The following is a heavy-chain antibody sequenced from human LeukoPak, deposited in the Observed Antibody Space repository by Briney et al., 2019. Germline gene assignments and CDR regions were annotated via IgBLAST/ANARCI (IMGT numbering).Heavy chain of an antibody. CDR3: ARGRLVHIAAAGIFDY. D-gene: IGHD6-13*01. V-gene: IGHV1-18*01. Sequence: AASVKVSCQACGYSFTSYGLRWLRPAPGQGLEWMGWINAYNSNTKYAQKHQARVTMTTDTPTSTAYMELRSLRSDDTSVYYCARGRLVHIAAAGIFDYLGQGTLVTDSS. CDR2: INAYNSNT. CDR1: GYSFTSYG. J-gene: IGHJ4*02.